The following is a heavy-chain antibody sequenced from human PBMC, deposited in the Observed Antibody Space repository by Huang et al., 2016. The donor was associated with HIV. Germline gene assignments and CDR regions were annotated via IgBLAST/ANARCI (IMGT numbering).Heavy chain of an antibody. CDR1: GDFISSTNYY. CDR2: VYQSGST. V-gene: IGHV4-39*01. Sequence: QLQLQESGPGQVKPSETLSLTCTVSGDFISSTNYYWGWIRQSPGKGLEWVGGVYQSGSTNYNPSLKSRVTLSVDTTRNRFSLRLNSVTAADTAVYYCASQHIGAAATWFWGRGTQVAVSS. D-gene: IGHD6-13*01. CDR3: ASQHIGAAATWF. J-gene: IGHJ4*02.